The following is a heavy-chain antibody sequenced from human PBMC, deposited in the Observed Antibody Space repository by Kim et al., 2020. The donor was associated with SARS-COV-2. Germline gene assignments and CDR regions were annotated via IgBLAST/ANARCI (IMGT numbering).Heavy chain of an antibody. CDR2: IYYSGST. CDR1: GGSISSYY. CDR3: ARQGGYDSWFDP. V-gene: IGHV4-59*08. Sequence: SETLSLTCTVSGGSISSYYWSWIRQPPGKGLEWIGYIYYSGSTNYNPSLKSRVTISVDTSKNQFSLKLSSVTAADTAVYYCARQGGYDSWFDPWGQGTLV. D-gene: IGHD5-12*01. J-gene: IGHJ5*02.